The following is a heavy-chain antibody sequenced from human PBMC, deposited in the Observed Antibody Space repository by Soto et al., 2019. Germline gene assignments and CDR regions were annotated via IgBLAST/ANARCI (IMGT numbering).Heavy chain of an antibody. Sequence: QVQLQESGPGLVKPSQTLSLTCTVSGVSISSGGYYWNWIRQHPGKGLEWIGYIYYSGSTYYNPSLKSRVIISLDTSKSQLSLKLSSVTAADTAVYYCARGAPYDSSGYPFDYWGQGTLVTVSS. D-gene: IGHD3-22*01. CDR1: GVSISSGGYY. CDR2: IYYSGST. J-gene: IGHJ4*02. CDR3: ARGAPYDSSGYPFDY. V-gene: IGHV4-31*03.